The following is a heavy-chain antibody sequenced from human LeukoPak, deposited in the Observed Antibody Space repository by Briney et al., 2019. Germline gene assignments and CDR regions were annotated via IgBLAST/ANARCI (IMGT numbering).Heavy chain of an antibody. V-gene: IGHV4-59*12. Sequence: SETLSLTCAVYGGSFSGYYWSWIRQPPGKGLEWIGYIYYSGTTNYNPSLKSRVTISVDTSKNQFSLKLSSVTAADTAVYYCARVMTTVTTLSLGAFDIWGQGTMVTVSS. CDR2: IYYSGTT. CDR1: GGSFSGYY. CDR3: ARVMTTVTTLSLGAFDI. D-gene: IGHD4-17*01. J-gene: IGHJ3*02.